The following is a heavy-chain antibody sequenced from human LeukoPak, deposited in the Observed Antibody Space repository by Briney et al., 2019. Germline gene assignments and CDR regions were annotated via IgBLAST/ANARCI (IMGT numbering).Heavy chain of an antibody. Sequence: SEILSLTCAVYGGSFSGYYWSWIRQPPGKGLEWIGEINHSGSTNYNPSLKSRVTISVDTSKNQFSLKLSSVTAADTAVYYCARTLDYWGQGTLVTVSS. CDR1: GGSFSGYY. CDR2: INHSGST. J-gene: IGHJ4*02. CDR3: ARTLDY. V-gene: IGHV4-34*01.